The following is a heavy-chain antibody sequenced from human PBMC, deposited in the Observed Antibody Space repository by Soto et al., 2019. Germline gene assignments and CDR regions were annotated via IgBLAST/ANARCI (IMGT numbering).Heavy chain of an antibody. J-gene: IGHJ6*02. CDR1: GGSISSSSYY. D-gene: IGHD6-13*01. CDR3: ARLATPPAAGGRYYYYGMDV. Sequence: SETLSLTCTVSGGSISSSSYYWGWIRPPPGQGLEWIGSIYSSGGTYYNPSLKSRVPISVDTSKNQFSLKLISVTAADTAVYYCARLATPPAAGGRYYYYGMDVWGQGTTVTVSS. CDR2: IYSSGGT. V-gene: IGHV4-39*01.